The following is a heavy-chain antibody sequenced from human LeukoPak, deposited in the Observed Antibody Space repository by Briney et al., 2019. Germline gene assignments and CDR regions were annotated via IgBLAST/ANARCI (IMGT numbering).Heavy chain of an antibody. Sequence: GGSLRLSCAASGFTFSSYAMSWVRQAPGKGLEWVSAISGSGGSTYYADSVRGRFTISRDNSKNTLYLQMNSLRAEDTAVYYCAPIPASYYYGMDVWGQGTTVTVSS. J-gene: IGHJ6*02. CDR1: GFTFSSYA. D-gene: IGHD2-2*01. CDR3: APIPASYYYGMDV. CDR2: ISGSGGST. V-gene: IGHV3-23*01.